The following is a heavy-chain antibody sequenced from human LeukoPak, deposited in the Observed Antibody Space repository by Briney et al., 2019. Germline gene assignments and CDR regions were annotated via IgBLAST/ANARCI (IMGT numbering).Heavy chain of an antibody. CDR1: GGSISRSSYY. D-gene: IGHD2-15*01. V-gene: IGHV4-39*01. CDR3: ARLGSCSGGSCDWDY. J-gene: IGHJ4*02. CDR2: IYYSGNT. Sequence: PSETLSLTCTVSGGSISRSSYYWGWIRQPPGKGPEWIGIIYYSGNTYCNPSLKSRVTISVATSKIQFSLRLSSVTAADTAIYYCARLGSCSGGSCDWDYWGQRTLVTVSS.